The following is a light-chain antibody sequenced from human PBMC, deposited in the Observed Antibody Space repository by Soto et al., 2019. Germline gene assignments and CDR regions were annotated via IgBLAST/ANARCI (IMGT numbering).Light chain of an antibody. CDR2: GAS. V-gene: IGKV3-15*01. CDR3: QQYNNWPPYT. J-gene: IGKJ2*01. Sequence: EIVMTQSPATLSVSPGERATLSCRASQSVSSNLAWYQRRPGQAPRLLIYGASTRATGIPARFSGSGSGKELTLNISSLQSEDFAVYYCQQYNNWPPYTFGQGTKLEIK. CDR1: QSVSSN.